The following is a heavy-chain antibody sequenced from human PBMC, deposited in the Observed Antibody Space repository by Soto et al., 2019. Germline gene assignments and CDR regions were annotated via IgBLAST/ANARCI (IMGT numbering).Heavy chain of an antibody. V-gene: IGHV4-59*08. Sequence: QVQLQESGPGLVKPSETLSLTCTVSGGSISPYYWSWIRQPPGKGLEWIGFIYYSGSTKYSPSLKSRVTISVDTSKGQFSLKLSSVTAADTAVYYCAKHGDYDTFDIWGQGRMVTVSS. CDR1: GGSISPYY. D-gene: IGHD4-17*01. CDR2: IYYSGST. J-gene: IGHJ3*02. CDR3: AKHGDYDTFDI.